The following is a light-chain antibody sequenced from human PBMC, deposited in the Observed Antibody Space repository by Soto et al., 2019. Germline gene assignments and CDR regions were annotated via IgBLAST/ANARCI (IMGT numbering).Light chain of an antibody. J-gene: IGKJ1*01. CDR3: QQYHSYWT. Sequence: DIQMTQSPSTLSASVGARVTITCRASQSISSWLAWYQQKPGKAPKLLIYDASSLGSGLPRRFSGSGSGTEFTLTISSLQTDDFSTYYCQQYHSYWTFGQGTKVDI. CDR1: QSISSW. V-gene: IGKV1-5*01. CDR2: DAS.